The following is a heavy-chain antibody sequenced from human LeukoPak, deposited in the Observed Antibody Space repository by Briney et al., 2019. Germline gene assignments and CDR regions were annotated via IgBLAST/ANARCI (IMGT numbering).Heavy chain of an antibody. V-gene: IGHV1-18*01. CDR3: ARDFSVGSTYPNNY. CDR1: GYTFANYG. CDR2: ISSYNNNR. Sequence: ASVKVSCKASGYTFANYGISWVRQAPGQGLEWMGWISSYNNNRNYAQKLQGRVTMTTDTSTSTVYMELRSLTSDDTAVYYCARDFSVGSTYPNNYWGQGTLVTVSS. D-gene: IGHD1-26*01. J-gene: IGHJ4*02.